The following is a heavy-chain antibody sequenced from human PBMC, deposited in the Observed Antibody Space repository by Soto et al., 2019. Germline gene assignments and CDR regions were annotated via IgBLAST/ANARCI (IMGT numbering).Heavy chain of an antibody. CDR2: ISSSGSII. V-gene: IGHV3-11*01. D-gene: IGHD6-19*01. CDR1: GFTFSDYY. J-gene: IGHJ4*02. CDR3: ARDRVAAYYVDY. Sequence: QVQLVEPGGGLVKPGGSLRLSCAASGFTFSDYYMTWIRQAPGKGLEWVSYISSSGSIIYYADAVKGRFTISRDNAKNSLFLQMNSLRAEDTAAYYCARDRVAAYYVDYWGRGTLVTVSS.